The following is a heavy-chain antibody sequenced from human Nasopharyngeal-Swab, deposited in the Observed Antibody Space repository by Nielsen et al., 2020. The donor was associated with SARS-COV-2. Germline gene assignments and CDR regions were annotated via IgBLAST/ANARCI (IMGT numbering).Heavy chain of an antibody. CDR1: GYSFRGYS. Sequence: GGSLRLYCAASGYSFRGYSMNWVRKATGKGPEWTSYISSSGSTTYYADSVKGRFTISRDNAKDSLYLQMNSLRDEDSAVYFCANFGDYDYYDMDVWGQGTTVTVSS. V-gene: IGHV3-48*02. D-gene: IGHD4-17*01. CDR2: ISSSGSTT. J-gene: IGHJ6*02. CDR3: ANFGDYDYYDMDV.